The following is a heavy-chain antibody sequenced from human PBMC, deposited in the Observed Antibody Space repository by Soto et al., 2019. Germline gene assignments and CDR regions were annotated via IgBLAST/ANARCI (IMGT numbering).Heavy chain of an antibody. CDR2: IIPIFGTA. Sequence: QVQLVQSGAEVKKPGSSVKVSCKASGGTFSSYAISWVRQAPGQGLEWMGGIIPIFGTANYAQKFQGRVXIXADXSTSTAYMELSSLRSEDTAVYYCASSWQASYYFDYWGQGTLVTVSS. CDR1: GGTFSSYA. CDR3: ASSWQASYYFDY. V-gene: IGHV1-69*12. J-gene: IGHJ4*02. D-gene: IGHD6-6*01.